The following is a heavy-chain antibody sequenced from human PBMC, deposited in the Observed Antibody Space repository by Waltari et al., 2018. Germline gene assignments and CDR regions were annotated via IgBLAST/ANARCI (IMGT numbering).Heavy chain of an antibody. CDR3: ARERIAARPFDY. CDR2: IYYSGST. CDR1: GGSISSSSYY. V-gene: IGHV4-39*07. Sequence: QLQLQESGPGLVKPSETLAVTCTVSGGSISSSSYYRGWIRQPPGKGLEWIGSIYYSGSTYYNPSLKSRVTISVDTSKNQFSLKLSSVTAADTAVYYCARERIAARPFDYWGQGTLVTVSS. D-gene: IGHD6-6*01. J-gene: IGHJ4*02.